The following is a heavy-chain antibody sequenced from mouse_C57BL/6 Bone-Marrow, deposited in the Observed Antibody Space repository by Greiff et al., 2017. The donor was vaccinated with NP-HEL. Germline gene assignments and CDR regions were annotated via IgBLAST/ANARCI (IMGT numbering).Heavy chain of an antibody. D-gene: IGHD1-1*01. Sequence: EVQRVESGGGLVQPGGSLSLSCAASGFTFTDYYMSWVRQPPGKALEWLGFIRNKANGYTTEYSASVKGRFTISRDNSQSILYLQMNALRAEDSATYYCARSITTVVATPFAYWGQGTLVTVSA. CDR3: ARSITTVVATPFAY. CDR2: IRNKANGYTT. V-gene: IGHV7-3*01. CDR1: GFTFTDYY. J-gene: IGHJ3*01.